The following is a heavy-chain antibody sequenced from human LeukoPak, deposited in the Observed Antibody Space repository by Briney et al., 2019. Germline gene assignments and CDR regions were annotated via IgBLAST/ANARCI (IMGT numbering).Heavy chain of an antibody. CDR2: INPNSGGT. CDR1: GYTFTGYY. CDR3: ARDDSSSWEPLYYMDV. J-gene: IGHJ6*03. V-gene: IGHV1-2*06. D-gene: IGHD6-13*01. Sequence: ASVKVSCKASGYTFTGYYMHWVRQAPGQGLEWMGRINPNSGGTNYAQKFRGRVTMTRDTSISTAYMELSRLRSDDTAVYYCARDDSSSWEPLYYMDVWGKGTTVTVSS.